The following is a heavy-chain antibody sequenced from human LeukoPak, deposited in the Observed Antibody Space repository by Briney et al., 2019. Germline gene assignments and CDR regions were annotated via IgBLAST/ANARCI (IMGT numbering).Heavy chain of an antibody. J-gene: IGHJ4*02. CDR2: IYYSGST. Sequence: SETLSLTCTVSGGSISSSSYYWGWIRQPPGKGLEWIGSIYYSGSTYYNPSLKSRVTISVDTSKNQFSLKLSSVTAADTAVYYCARHRGYGYYSPFDYWGQGTLVTVSS. D-gene: IGHD5-18*01. CDR1: GGSISSSSYY. V-gene: IGHV4-39*07. CDR3: ARHRGYGYYSPFDY.